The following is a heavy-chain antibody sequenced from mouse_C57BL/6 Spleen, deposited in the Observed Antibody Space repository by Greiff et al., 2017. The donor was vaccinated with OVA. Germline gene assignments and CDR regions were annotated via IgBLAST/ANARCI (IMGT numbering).Heavy chain of an antibody. CDR3: ARLWDYDAWDY. J-gene: IGHJ2*01. CDR1: GYTFTSYW. D-gene: IGHD2-4*01. V-gene: IGHV1-69*01. CDR2: IDPSDSYT. Sequence: QVQLQQPGAELVMPGASVKLSCKASGYTFTSYWMHWVKQRPGQGLEWIGEIDPSDSYTNYNQKFKGKSTLTVDKSSSTAYMQLSSLTSEDSAVYYCARLWDYDAWDYWGQGTTLTVSS.